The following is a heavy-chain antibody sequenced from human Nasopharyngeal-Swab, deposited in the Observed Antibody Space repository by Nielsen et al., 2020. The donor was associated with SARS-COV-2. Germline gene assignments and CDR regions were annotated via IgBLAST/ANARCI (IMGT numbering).Heavy chain of an antibody. CDR3: AREANDDNNYRRGTEWFDP. CDR2: ISGSGDISGSGGGT. V-gene: IGHV3-21*06. Sequence: GGSLRLSCVASGYSFRTYGMSWVRQAPGKGLEWVSSISGSGDISGSGGGTYYADSVKGRLTISSDNAKNSVYLQINSLRAEDTAVYYCAREANDDNNYRRGTEWFDPWGQGTLVTVSS. D-gene: IGHD1-1*01. CDR1: GYSFRTYG. J-gene: IGHJ5*02.